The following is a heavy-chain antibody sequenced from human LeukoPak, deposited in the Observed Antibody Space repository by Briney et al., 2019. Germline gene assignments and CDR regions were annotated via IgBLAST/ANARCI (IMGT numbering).Heavy chain of an antibody. Sequence: SVKVSCKVSGGTFSSYAISWVRQAPGQGLEWMGRIIPILGIANYAQKFQGRVTITADKSTSTAYMELSSLRSEDTAVYYCAREEVQLWLRNLYYFDYWGQGTLVTVSS. D-gene: IGHD5-18*01. CDR2: IIPILGIA. J-gene: IGHJ4*02. V-gene: IGHV1-69*04. CDR3: AREEVQLWLRNLYYFDY. CDR1: GGTFSSYA.